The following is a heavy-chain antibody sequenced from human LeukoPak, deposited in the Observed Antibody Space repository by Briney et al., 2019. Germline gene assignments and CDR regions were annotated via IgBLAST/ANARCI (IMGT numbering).Heavy chain of an antibody. J-gene: IGHJ4*02. V-gene: IGHV1-18*04. CDR2: ISAYNGNT. CDR3: AREPYCSSTSCPPADY. Sequence: ASVKVSCKAPGYTFTSYGISWVRQAPGQGLEWMGWISAYNGNTNYAQKLQGRVTMTTDTSTSTAYMELRSLRSDDTAVYYCAREPYCSSTSCPPADYWGQGTLVTVSS. D-gene: IGHD2-2*01. CDR1: GYTFTSYG.